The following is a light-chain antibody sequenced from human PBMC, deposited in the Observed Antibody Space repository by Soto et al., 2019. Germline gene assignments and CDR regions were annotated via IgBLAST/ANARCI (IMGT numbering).Light chain of an antibody. V-gene: IGKV3-20*01. CDR2: GAS. CDR3: QQYVTTPEWT. CDR1: QNINSSY. J-gene: IGKJ1*01. Sequence: EIVLTQSPGTLSLSPGERATLSCRASQNINSSYLAWYQQRPGQAPRLLIYGASSRATGSPDRFSGSGSGIDFTLTISRLEPEDFAVYFCQQYVTTPEWTFGQGTTVEIK.